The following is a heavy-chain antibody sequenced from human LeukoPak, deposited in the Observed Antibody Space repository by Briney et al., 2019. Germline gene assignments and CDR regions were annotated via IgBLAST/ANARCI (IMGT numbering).Heavy chain of an antibody. CDR1: GGSISSYY. CDR2: IYYSGST. Sequence: SETLSLTCTVSGGSISSYYWSWIRQPPGKGLEWIGYIYYSGSTNYNPSLKSRVTMSVDTSKNQFCLKLSSVTAADTAVYYCARTSSWHDAFDIWGQGTMVTVSS. J-gene: IGHJ3*02. D-gene: IGHD6-13*01. V-gene: IGHV4-59*01. CDR3: ARTSSWHDAFDI.